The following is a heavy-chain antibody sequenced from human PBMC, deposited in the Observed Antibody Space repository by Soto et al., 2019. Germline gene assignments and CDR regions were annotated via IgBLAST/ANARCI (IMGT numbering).Heavy chain of an antibody. CDR2: INPSTGST. J-gene: IGHJ4*02. V-gene: IGHV1-46*03. Sequence: ASVKVSCKASGYIFTHYYLNWVRQAPGQGLEWMGIINPSTGSTSYAQKFQGRVTMTRDTSTRTVYMELSSLRSGDTAVYYCARERVWRWLAFDYWGQGTLVTVSS. D-gene: IGHD6-19*01. CDR3: ARERVWRWLAFDY. CDR1: GYIFTHYY.